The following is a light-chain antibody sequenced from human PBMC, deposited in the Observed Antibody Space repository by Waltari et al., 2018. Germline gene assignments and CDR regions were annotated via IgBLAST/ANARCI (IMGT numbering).Light chain of an antibody. CDR3: SSYTTSSAPGV. J-gene: IGLJ1*01. Sequence: QSALTQPDSVSGSPGQSITISCSGTDSDVGASHFSPWSHQHPGKAPRLIIYEVSNRPSGISNRFSASKSGNTASLTISGLQAEDEADYYCSSYTTSSAPGVFGTGTRVTVL. CDR2: EVS. V-gene: IGLV2-14*01. CDR1: DSDVGASHF.